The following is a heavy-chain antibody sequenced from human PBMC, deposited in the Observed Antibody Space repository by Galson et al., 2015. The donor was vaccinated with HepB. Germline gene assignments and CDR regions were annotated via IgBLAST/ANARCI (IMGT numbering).Heavy chain of an antibody. J-gene: IGHJ4*02. CDR1: GFIFSSYG. CDR3: ARVSLGASSSWYYFDY. CDR2: ISDDGTKK. Sequence: SLRLSCAASGFIFSSYGMHWVRQGPGKGLEWVALISDDGTKKFYGDSVEGRFTVSRDNAKNSLFLQMNSLRAEDTAIYYCARVSLGASSSWYYFDYWGLGTLVTVSS. V-gene: IGHV3-30*03. D-gene: IGHD6-13*01.